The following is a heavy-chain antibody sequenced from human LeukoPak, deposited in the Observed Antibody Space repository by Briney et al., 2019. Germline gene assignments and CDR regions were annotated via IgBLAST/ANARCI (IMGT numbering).Heavy chain of an antibody. J-gene: IGHJ4*02. CDR2: IWYNGRNQ. CDR3: VREGTSGNGDGYNSYDY. D-gene: IGHD5-24*01. Sequence: GGSLRLSCAATGFTFSHFGMHWVRQAPGKGLEWVAVIWYNGRNQYYRGSVKGRFTISRDNFKNTLHLQMNSLRVEDTAMYYCVREGTSGNGDGYNSYDYWGQGTLVTVSS. V-gene: IGHV3-33*01. CDR1: GFTFSHFG.